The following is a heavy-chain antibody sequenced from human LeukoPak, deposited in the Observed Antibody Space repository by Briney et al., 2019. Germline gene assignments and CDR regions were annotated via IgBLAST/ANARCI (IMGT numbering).Heavy chain of an antibody. J-gene: IGHJ4*02. D-gene: IGHD7-27*01. V-gene: IGHV1-69*13. CDR1: GYTFTSYG. CDR3: ARDREYVTTGELEY. Sequence: SVKVSCKASGYTFTSYGINWVRQAPGQGLEWMGGIIPIFGTATYAQKFQGRVTITADESTTTVYMELSSLRSEDTAVYYCARDREYVTTGELEYWGQGTLVTVSS. CDR2: IIPIFGTA.